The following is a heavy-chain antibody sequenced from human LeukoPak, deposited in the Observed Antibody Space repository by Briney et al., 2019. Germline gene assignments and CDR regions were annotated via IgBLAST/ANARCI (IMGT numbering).Heavy chain of an antibody. D-gene: IGHD2-15*01. CDR2: IYYSGST. CDR1: GGSISSGDYY. V-gene: IGHV4-30-4*01. CDR3: ARASLRLYYFDY. J-gene: IGHJ4*02. Sequence: SQTLSLTCTVSGGSISSGDYYWSWIRQPPGKGLEWIGYIYYSGSTYYNPSLKSRVTISVDTSKNQFSLKLSSVTAADTAVYYCARASLRLYYFDYWGQGTLVTVSS.